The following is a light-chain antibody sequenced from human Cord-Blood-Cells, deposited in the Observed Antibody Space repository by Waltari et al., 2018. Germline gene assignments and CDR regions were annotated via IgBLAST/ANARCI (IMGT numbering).Light chain of an antibody. V-gene: IGKV3-15*01. CDR3: QQYNNWPYT. CDR1: QSVSSN. CDR2: GAP. J-gene: IGKJ2*01. Sequence: EIVMPHSPATLPVSPGARATPPCRASQSVSSNLAWHQQKPGQARRLLSYGAPTRATRIPARFSGSGSGTEFTLTISSLQSEDFAVYYCQQYNNWPYTFGQGTKLEIK.